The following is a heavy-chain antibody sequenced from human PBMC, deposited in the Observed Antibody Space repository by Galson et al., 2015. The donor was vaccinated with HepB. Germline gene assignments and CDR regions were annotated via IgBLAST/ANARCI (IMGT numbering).Heavy chain of an antibody. CDR2: ISGSGGST. J-gene: IGHJ6*03. CDR3: AKDSVPYSSGWAYMDV. V-gene: IGHV3-23*01. CDR1: GFTFSSYA. Sequence: SLRLSCAASGFTFSSYAMSWVRQAPGKGLEWVSAISGSGGSTYYADSVKGRFTISRDNSKNTLYLQMNSLRAEDTAVYYCAKDSVPYSSGWAYMDVWGKGTTVTVSS. D-gene: IGHD6-19*01.